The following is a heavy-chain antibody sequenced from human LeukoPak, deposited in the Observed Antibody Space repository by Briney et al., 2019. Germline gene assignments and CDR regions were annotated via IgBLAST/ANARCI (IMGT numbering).Heavy chain of an antibody. J-gene: IGHJ3*02. V-gene: IGHV3-23*01. D-gene: IGHD2-2*01. CDR2: ISGSGGST. CDR1: GFTFSNYA. CDR3: AKGTTWRTSAFDI. Sequence: GGSLRLSCAASGFTFSNYAMNWVRQAPGKGLEWVSAISGSGGSTYYADSVKGRFTISRDNSKNTLYLQMNSLRAEDTAVYYCAKGTTWRTSAFDIWGQGTMVTVSS.